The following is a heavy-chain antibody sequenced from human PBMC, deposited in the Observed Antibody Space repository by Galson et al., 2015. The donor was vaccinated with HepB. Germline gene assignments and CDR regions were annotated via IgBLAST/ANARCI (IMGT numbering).Heavy chain of an antibody. Sequence: SLRLSCAASGFTFSSYSMNWVRQAPGKGLEWVSYISSSSSTIYYADSVKGRFTISRDNAKNSLYLQMNSLRAEDTAVYYCARDRGYSSSWYGGELYYYYGMDVWGQGTTVTVSS. D-gene: IGHD6-13*01. CDR2: ISSSSSTI. CDR1: GFTFSSYS. CDR3: ARDRGYSSSWYGGELYYYYGMDV. V-gene: IGHV3-48*01. J-gene: IGHJ6*02.